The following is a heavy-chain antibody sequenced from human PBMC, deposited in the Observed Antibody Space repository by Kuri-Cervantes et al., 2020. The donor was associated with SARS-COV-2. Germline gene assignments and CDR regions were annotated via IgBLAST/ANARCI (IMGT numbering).Heavy chain of an antibody. CDR1: GGSFSGYY. J-gene: IGHJ4*02. D-gene: IGHD3-10*01. Sequence: GSLRLSCAVYGGSFSGYYWSWIRQPPGKGLEWIGYIYYSGSTYYNPSFESRVTISVDRSKSQFSLRLTSVSAADTAVYYCARTAMRNYLEPWGQGTLVTVSS. CDR2: IYYSGST. V-gene: IGHV4-59*01. CDR3: ARTAMRNYLEP.